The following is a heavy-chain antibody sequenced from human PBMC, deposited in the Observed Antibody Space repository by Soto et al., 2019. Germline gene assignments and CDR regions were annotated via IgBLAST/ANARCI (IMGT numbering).Heavy chain of an antibody. J-gene: IGHJ6*02. Sequence: EMHLLESGGGLIQPGGSLRLSCAASGFTFSSYAMSWVRQAPGKGLEWISGFRGSGSNTYYADSVEGRFTISRDISKNTLYLHMNSLRAEDTAVYYCAKDMSNYDSSGYYSGYYYYGVDVWGQGTTVTVSS. CDR3: AKDMSNYDSSGYYSGYYYYGVDV. CDR1: GFTFSSYA. CDR2: FRGSGSNT. V-gene: IGHV3-23*01. D-gene: IGHD3-22*01.